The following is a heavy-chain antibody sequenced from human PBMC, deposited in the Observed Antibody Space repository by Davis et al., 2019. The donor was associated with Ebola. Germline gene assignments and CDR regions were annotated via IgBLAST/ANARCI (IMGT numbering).Heavy chain of an antibody. CDR1: GFTFSSYG. J-gene: IGHJ4*02. V-gene: IGHV3-33*01. CDR2: IWYDGSNK. Sequence: GGSLRLSCAASGFTFSSYGMHWVRQAPGKGLEWVAVIWYDGSNKYYADSVQGRFTISRDNSKNTLYLQMNSLRAEDTAVYYCARAPPRGSSGTDYWGQGTLVTVSS. CDR3: ARAPPRGSSGTDY. D-gene: IGHD6-19*01.